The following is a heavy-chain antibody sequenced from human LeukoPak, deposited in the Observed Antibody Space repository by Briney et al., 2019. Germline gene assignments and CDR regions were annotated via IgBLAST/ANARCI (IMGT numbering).Heavy chain of an antibody. CDR3: ARGVRILCRGGSCSCLDS. CDR1: GGTFSSYG. Sequence: ASVKVSCKASGGTFSSYGITWVRQAPGQGLEWMGGIIPKFGTANYAQKFQDRVTISADESTATAYMEMRSLRFDDSAVYYCARGVRILCRGGSCSCLDSWGQGTLVIVSS. V-gene: IGHV1-69*01. J-gene: IGHJ4*02. CDR2: IIPKFGTA. D-gene: IGHD2-15*01.